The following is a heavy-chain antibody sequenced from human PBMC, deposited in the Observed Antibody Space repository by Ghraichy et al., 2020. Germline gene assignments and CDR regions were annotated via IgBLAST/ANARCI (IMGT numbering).Heavy chain of an antibody. J-gene: IGHJ6*02. CDR2: INHSGST. D-gene: IGHD3-22*01. CDR3: ARGDYYDSSGFFCNGMDV. V-gene: IGHV4-34*01. Sequence: SETLSLTCAVYGGSFSGYYWSWIRQPPGKGLEWIGEINHSGSTNYNPSLKSRVTISVDTSKNQFSLKLSSVTAADTAVYYCARGDYYDSSGFFCNGMDVWGQGTTVTVSS. CDR1: GGSFSGYY.